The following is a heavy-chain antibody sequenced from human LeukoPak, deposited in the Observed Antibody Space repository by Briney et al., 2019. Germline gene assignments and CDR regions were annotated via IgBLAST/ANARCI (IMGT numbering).Heavy chain of an antibody. V-gene: IGHV3-7*01. J-gene: IGHJ6*02. Sequence: WMXXVRQAPGKGLEWVANIKQDGSEKYYGDSVKGRFTISRDNAKNSLYLQMNSLRVEDTAVYYCPRSPLYGMDVWGQGTTVTVAS. CDR2: IKQDGSEK. CDR3: PRSPLYGMDV. CDR1: W.